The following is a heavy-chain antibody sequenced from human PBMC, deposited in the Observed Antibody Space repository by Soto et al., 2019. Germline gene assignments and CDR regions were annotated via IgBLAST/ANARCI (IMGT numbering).Heavy chain of an antibody. J-gene: IGHJ4*02. CDR3: ARGDCSGGSCYGYYFDY. CDR2: ISSSSSYI. Sequence: GGSLRLSCAASGFTFSSYSMNWVRQAPGKGLEWVSSISSSSSYIYYADSVKGRFTISRDNAKNSLYLQMNSLRAEDTAVYYCARGDCSGGSCYGYYFDYWGQGTLVTVSS. V-gene: IGHV3-21*01. D-gene: IGHD2-15*01. CDR1: GFTFSSYS.